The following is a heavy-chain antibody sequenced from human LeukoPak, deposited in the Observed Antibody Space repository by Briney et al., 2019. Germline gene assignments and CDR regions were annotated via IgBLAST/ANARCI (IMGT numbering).Heavy chain of an antibody. D-gene: IGHD7-27*01. V-gene: IGHV4-61*01. J-gene: IGHJ4*02. CDR3: ARETGDGTF. CDR2: IYYSGST. Sequence: SETLSLTCTVSGASVSSGSYYWSWIRQSPGKGLEWIGYIYYSGSTNSNPSLKSRVTISVDTSKNQFSLKLNSVTAADTAVYYCARETGDGTFWGQGTLVTVSS. CDR1: GASVSSGSYY.